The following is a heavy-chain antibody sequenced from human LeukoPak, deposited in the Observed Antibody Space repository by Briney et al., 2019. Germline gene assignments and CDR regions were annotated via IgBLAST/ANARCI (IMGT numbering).Heavy chain of an antibody. CDR2: INPNSGGT. V-gene: IGHV1-2*04. CDR3: ARDAGIAAAGTAWFDP. Sequence: ASVKVSCKASGYTFTGYYMHWVRQAPGQGLEWMGWINPNSGGTNYAQKFQGWVTMTRDTSISTAYMELSRLRSDDTAVYYCARDAGIAAAGTAWFDPWGQGTLVTVSS. D-gene: IGHD6-13*01. J-gene: IGHJ5*02. CDR1: GYTFTGYY.